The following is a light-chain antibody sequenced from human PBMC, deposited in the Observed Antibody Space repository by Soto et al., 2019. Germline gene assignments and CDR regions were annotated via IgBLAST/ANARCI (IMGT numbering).Light chain of an antibody. CDR1: SSDVGGYDY. J-gene: IGLJ3*02. CDR2: DVF. Sequence: QAVVTQPASVSGSPGQSITISCTGTSSDVGGYDYVAWYQRHPGKAPKLMIYDVFNRPSGVSHRFSGSKSGNTASLTISGLQAEDEADYYCSSYTSSRTLVFGGGTKVTVL. CDR3: SSYTSSRTLV. V-gene: IGLV2-14*03.